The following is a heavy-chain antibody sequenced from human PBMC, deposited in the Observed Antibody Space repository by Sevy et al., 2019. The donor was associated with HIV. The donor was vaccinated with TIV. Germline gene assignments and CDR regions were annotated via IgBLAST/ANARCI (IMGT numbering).Heavy chain of an antibody. CDR1: GFTVSSNY. D-gene: IGHD3-22*01. J-gene: IGHJ3*02. Sequence: GGSLRLSCAASGFTVSSNYMSWVRQAPGKGLEWVSIISSGGGTYYADSVQGRFTISRDNSKNMVYLQMNSLRAEDTAVFYCARGATFYSDSSGRVLSVLGAFDIWGRGTMVTVSS. CDR2: ISSGGGT. CDR3: ARGATFYSDSSGRVLSVLGAFDI. V-gene: IGHV3-53*01.